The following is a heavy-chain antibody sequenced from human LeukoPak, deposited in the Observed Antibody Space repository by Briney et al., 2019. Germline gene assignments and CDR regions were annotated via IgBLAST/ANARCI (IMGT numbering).Heavy chain of an antibody. D-gene: IGHD2-2*02. CDR3: ARDPRGYCSSTSCYTKGDAFDI. CDR2: INSDGSST. Sequence: PGRSLRLSCAASGFTFSSYGMHWVRQAPGKGLVWVSRINSDGSSTSYADSVKGRFTISRDNAKNTLYLQMNSLRAEDTAVYYCARDPRGYCSSTSCYTKGDAFDIWGQGTMVTVSS. CDR1: GFTFSSYG. J-gene: IGHJ3*02. V-gene: IGHV3-74*01.